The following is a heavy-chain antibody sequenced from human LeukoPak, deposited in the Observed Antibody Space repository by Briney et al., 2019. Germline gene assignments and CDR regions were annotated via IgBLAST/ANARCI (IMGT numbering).Heavy chain of an antibody. Sequence: ASVKVSCKVSGYTLTELSMHWVRQAPGKGLEWMGGFDPEDGETIYAQKFQGRVTMTGDTSTDTAYMELSSLRSEDTAVYYCATATDYGDYAGAFDIWGQGTMVTVSS. V-gene: IGHV1-24*01. CDR3: ATATDYGDYAGAFDI. CDR2: FDPEDGET. J-gene: IGHJ3*02. CDR1: GYTLTELS. D-gene: IGHD4-17*01.